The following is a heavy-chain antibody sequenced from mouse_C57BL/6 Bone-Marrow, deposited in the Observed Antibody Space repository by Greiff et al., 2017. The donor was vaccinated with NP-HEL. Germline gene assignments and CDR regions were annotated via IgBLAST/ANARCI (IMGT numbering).Heavy chain of an antibody. CDR1: GFNIKDDY. J-gene: IGHJ1*03. V-gene: IGHV14-4*01. D-gene: IGHD1-1*01. CDR2: IDPENGDT. CDR3: TTRSYYGSSYWYFDG. Sequence: EVQLQQPGAELVRPGASVKLSCTASGFNIKDDYMHWVKQRPEQGLEWIGWIDPENGDTEYASKFQGKATLTADTSSNTAYLQLSSLTAEDTAVYYGTTRSYYGSSYWYFDGWGTGTTVTVSS.